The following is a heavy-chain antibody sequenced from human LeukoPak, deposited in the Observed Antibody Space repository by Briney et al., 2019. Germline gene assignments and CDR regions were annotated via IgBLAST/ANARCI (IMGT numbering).Heavy chain of an antibody. D-gene: IGHD3-10*01. V-gene: IGHV3-43D*04. CDR1: GFTFDDYA. J-gene: IGHJ4*02. Sequence: GGSLRLSCAASGFTFDDYAMHWVRQAPGKGLEWVSLVSWDGGSTYYADSVKGRFTISRDNSKNSLYLQMNSLRAEDTALYYCAKASRGVVQNPDLDYWGQGTLVTVSS. CDR3: AKASRGVVQNPDLDY. CDR2: VSWDGGST.